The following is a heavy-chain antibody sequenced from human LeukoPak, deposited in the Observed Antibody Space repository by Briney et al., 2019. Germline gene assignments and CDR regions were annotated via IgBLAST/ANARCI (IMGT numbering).Heavy chain of an antibody. CDR2: ISSSSSTI. V-gene: IGHV3-48*01. CDR3: ARGEYYDFWSGFGGGDY. J-gene: IGHJ4*02. Sequence: GGSLRLFCAASGFTFSSYSMKWVRQAPGKGLEWVSYISSSSSTIYYAHSVKGRLTISRDKAKNSLYLQMNSLRAEDTAVYYCARGEYYDFWSGFGGGDYWGQGTLVTVSS. D-gene: IGHD3-3*01. CDR1: GFTFSSYS.